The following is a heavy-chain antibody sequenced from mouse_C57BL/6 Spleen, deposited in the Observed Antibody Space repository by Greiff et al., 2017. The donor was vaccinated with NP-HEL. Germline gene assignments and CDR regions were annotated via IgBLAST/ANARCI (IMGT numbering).Heavy chain of an antibody. Sequence: QVQLQQSGAELVRPGASVTLSCKASGYTFTDYEMHWVKQTPVHGLEWIGAIDPETGGTAYNQKFKGKAILTADKSSSTAYMALRSLTSEDSAVYYCTSGSGYLDCWGQGTTLTVSS. CDR1: GYTFTDYE. CDR2: IDPETGGT. V-gene: IGHV1-15*01. CDR3: TSGSGYLDC. J-gene: IGHJ2*01. D-gene: IGHD3-1*01.